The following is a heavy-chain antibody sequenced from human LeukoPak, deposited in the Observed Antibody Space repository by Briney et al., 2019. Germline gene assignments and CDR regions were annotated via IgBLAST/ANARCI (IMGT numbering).Heavy chain of an antibody. CDR3: ARDLWFGDLNWFDP. V-gene: IGHV4-39*07. J-gene: IGHJ5*02. CDR1: GGSIRRNDYY. D-gene: IGHD3-10*01. Sequence: SETLSLTCTVSGGSIRRNDYYWGWIRQPPGKGLEWIGSIHYSGIADYNPSLKSRVTISVDTSKNHFSLKLSSVTAADTAMYYCARDLWFGDLNWFDPWGQGTLVTVSS. CDR2: IHYSGIA.